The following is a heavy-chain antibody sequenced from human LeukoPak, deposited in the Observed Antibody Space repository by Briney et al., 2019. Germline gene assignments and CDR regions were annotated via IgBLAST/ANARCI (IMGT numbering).Heavy chain of an antibody. V-gene: IGHV1-18*01. D-gene: IGHD3-9*01. CDR3: ARESDRNYDILTAYAFDI. CDR2: ISAYNGNT. J-gene: IGHJ3*02. CDR1: GYTFTSYG. Sequence: ASVKVSCKASGYTFTSYGISWVRQAPGQGLEWMGWISAYNGNTNYAQKLQGRVTMTTDTSTSTAYMELRSLRSDDTAVYYCARESDRNYDILTAYAFDIWGQGTMVTVSS.